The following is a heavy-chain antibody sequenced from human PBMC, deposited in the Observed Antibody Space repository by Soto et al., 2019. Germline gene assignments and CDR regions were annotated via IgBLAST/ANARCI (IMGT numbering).Heavy chain of an antibody. D-gene: IGHD6-19*01. Sequence: PGGSLRLSCAASGFTFSSYAMSWVRQAPGKGLEWVSAISGSGGSTYYADSVKGRFTISRDNAKNTLYLQMNSLRDEDTAVYYCAGALKQWGYFYYYGMDVWGQGTTVTVSS. V-gene: IGHV3-23*01. J-gene: IGHJ6*02. CDR1: GFTFSSYA. CDR2: ISGSGGST. CDR3: AGALKQWGYFYYYGMDV.